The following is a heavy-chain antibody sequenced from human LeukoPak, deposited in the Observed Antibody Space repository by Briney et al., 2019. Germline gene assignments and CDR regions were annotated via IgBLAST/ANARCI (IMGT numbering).Heavy chain of an antibody. J-gene: IGHJ4*02. CDR1: GGSLRPDY. Sequence: SETLSLTCTVSGGSLRPDYWTWIRQPPGKRLEWIGSIHYTGTTDYNPPLKSRLTISVDTSRSRFSLRLSSVTAADTAVYYCAKILPGGHFDHWGQGALVTVSS. D-gene: IGHD1-26*01. CDR2: IHYTGTT. V-gene: IGHV4-59*08. CDR3: AKILPGGHFDH.